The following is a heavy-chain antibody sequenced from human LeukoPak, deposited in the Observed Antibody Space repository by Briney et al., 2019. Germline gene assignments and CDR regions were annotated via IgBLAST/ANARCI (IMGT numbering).Heavy chain of an antibody. CDR3: AREGPETYKFDF. V-gene: IGHV1-46*01. CDR1: GYTFTDYY. D-gene: IGHD1-1*01. J-gene: IGHJ4*02. CDR2: TRPSSGRT. Sequence: ASVRVSCKTSGYTFTDYYMHWVRQAPGQGREWMGITRPSSGRTQYPQKFHARVTITSDMSATTFYMELSSLTSDDTAVYYCAREGPETYKFDFWGQGTLVTVSS.